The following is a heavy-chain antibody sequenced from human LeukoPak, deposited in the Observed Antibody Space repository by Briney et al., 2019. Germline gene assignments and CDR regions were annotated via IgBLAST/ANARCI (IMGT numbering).Heavy chain of an antibody. V-gene: IGHV3-48*03. CDR1: GFTFSSYE. CDR2: ISGRGSTI. CDR3: ARDIISGYGKWYFDL. D-gene: IGHD5-12*01. J-gene: IGHJ2*01. Sequence: GGSLRLSCAASGFTFSSYEMNWVRQAPGKGLEWVSYISGRGSTIYYADSVKGRFTISRDNAKNSLYLQMNSLRADDTAVYYCARDIISGYGKWYFDLWGRGTLVTVSS.